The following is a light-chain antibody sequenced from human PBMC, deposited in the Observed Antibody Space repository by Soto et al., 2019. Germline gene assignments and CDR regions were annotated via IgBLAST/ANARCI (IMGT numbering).Light chain of an antibody. V-gene: IGLV1-47*01. CDR2: RNN. CDR1: SSNIGSNY. Sequence: QAVVTQPPSASGTPGQRVTISCSGSSSNIGSNYVYWYQQLPGTAPELLIYRNNQRPSGVPDRFSGSKSGTSASLAISGLRSEDEADYYCAAWDDSLSGLVVFGGGTKLTVL. CDR3: AAWDDSLSGLVV. J-gene: IGLJ2*01.